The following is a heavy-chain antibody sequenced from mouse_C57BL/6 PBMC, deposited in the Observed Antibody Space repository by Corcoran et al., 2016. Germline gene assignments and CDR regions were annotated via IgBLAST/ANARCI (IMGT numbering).Heavy chain of an antibody. Sequence: EVQLQQSGPGLVKPGASVKIPCKASGYTFTDYNMDWVKQSHGKSLEWIGDINPNNGGTIYNQKFKGKATLTVDKSSSTAYMQLNSLTSEDSAVYYCARDYYGSSSFDYWGQGTTLTVSS. CDR2: INPNNGGT. CDR3: ARDYYGSSSFDY. CDR1: GYTFTDYN. V-gene: IGHV1-18*01. D-gene: IGHD1-1*01. J-gene: IGHJ2*01.